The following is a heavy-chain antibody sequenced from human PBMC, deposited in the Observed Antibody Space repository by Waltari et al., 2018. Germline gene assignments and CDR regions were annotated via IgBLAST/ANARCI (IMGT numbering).Heavy chain of an antibody. J-gene: IGHJ4*02. D-gene: IGHD1-1*01. V-gene: IGHV4-61*02. Sequence: QVQLQESGPGLVEPSQTLSLTCTVSGGSITSGNHYLGWIRQPAGKKLEWIGRFQTSGTTEYNASLQSRVTIARDTSKNQFTLKLTSVTAADTAVYYCARSGNCGMDPACDPVACWGQGTQVTVSS. CDR1: GGSITSGNHY. CDR2: FQTSGTT. CDR3: ARSGNCGMDPACDPVAC.